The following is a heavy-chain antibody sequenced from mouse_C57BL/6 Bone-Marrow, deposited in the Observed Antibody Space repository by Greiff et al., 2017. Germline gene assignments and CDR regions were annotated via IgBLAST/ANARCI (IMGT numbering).Heavy chain of an antibody. Sequence: EVKLMESGGGLVQPGGSLKLSCAASGFTFSDYYMYWVRQTPEKRLEWVAYISNGGGSTYYPDTVKGRFTISRDNAKNTQYLQMSRLKSEDTAMYYCATYYSNHSSMDYWGQGTSVTVSS. D-gene: IGHD2-5*01. V-gene: IGHV5-12*01. CDR2: ISNGGGST. CDR1: GFTFSDYY. J-gene: IGHJ4*01. CDR3: ATYYSNHSSMDY.